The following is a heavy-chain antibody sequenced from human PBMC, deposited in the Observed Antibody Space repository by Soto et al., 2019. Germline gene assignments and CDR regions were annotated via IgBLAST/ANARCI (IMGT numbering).Heavy chain of an antibody. Sequence: QAQLVESGGGLVRPGGSLRLSCAASGVTFSDYYMSGIRQAPGKGLEWVSYISGSGITIKYADSVKGRFIISRDNAKNSLSLQMNTLRVEDTAVYYCAGGVSGFDIWGQGTMVTVSS. D-gene: IGHD1-26*01. CDR3: AGGVSGFDI. CDR2: ISGSGITI. V-gene: IGHV3-11*01. J-gene: IGHJ3*02. CDR1: GVTFSDYY.